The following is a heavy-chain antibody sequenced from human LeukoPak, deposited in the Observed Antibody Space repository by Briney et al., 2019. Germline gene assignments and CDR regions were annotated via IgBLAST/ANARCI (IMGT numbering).Heavy chain of an antibody. D-gene: IGHD3/OR15-3a*01. V-gene: IGHV4-39*01. CDR3: ARQTGSGLFILP. CDR2: IYYSGNT. J-gene: IGHJ4*02. Sequence: SETLSLTCTVSGVSISSSNSYWGWIRQPPGKGLEWIGSIYYSGNTYYNASLKSQVSISIDTSKNHFSLRLTSVTAPDTAVYYCARQTGSGLFILPGGQGTLVTVSS. CDR1: GVSISSSNSY.